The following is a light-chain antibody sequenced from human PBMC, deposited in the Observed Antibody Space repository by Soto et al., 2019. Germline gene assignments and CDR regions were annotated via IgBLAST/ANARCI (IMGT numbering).Light chain of an antibody. CDR1: QGISNY. V-gene: IGKV1-9*01. CDR2: TAS. J-gene: IGKJ5*01. Sequence: DIQLTQSPSFLSAAVGDRVTITCRASQGISNYLAWYQQKPGKAPNLLIHTASTLQSGVPSRFSGSGSGTEFTVTTRSLQPDDFATYYCQQRNSYPITCGQGTRLEIK. CDR3: QQRNSYPIT.